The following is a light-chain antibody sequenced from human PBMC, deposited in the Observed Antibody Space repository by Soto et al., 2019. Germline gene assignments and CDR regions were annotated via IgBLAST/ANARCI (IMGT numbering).Light chain of an antibody. CDR2: DVS. CDR1: SSDVGVSVS. J-gene: IGLJ1*01. Sequence: SVLTQPASGAWSPGHAITISWTRTSSDVGVSVSAACYRLNPGTPPTLMIYDVSNRPWGVSSRFSGSKSGNTASLSISGLQAEDEADYSCRSYPTRSTLVFGTGTKVTVL. V-gene: IGLV2-14*01. CDR3: RSYPTRSTLV.